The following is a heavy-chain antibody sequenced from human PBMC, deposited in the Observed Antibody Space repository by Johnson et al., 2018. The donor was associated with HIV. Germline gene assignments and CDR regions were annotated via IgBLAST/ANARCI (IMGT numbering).Heavy chain of an antibody. D-gene: IGHD2-2*01. V-gene: IGHV3-11*04. CDR3: ASKTPVVEDAFDI. Sequence: QVQLVESGGGLVKPGGSLRLSCAASGFTFSDYYMSWIRQAPGKGLEWVSYISSSGSTIYYADSVKGRFTISRDNSKNTLYLQMNSLRAEDTAVYYCASKTPVVEDAFDIWGQGTMVTVSS. CDR1: GFTFSDYY. J-gene: IGHJ3*02. CDR2: ISSSGSTI.